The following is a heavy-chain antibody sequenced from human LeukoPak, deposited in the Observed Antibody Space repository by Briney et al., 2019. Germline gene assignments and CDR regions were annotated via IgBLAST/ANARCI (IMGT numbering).Heavy chain of an antibody. J-gene: IGHJ3*02. D-gene: IGHD3-22*01. CDR1: GFTLSSSV. CDR3: TKDRSTYYDSSGYLIIDAFDI. CDR2: ITGSGGST. Sequence: GGSLRLSCAASGFTLSSSVMSWVRQAPGKGLEWVSSITGSGGSTYYADSVKGRFSISRDNSKNTLYLQMNSLRAEDTAVYYCTKDRSTYYDSSGYLIIDAFDIWGQGTMVSVSS. V-gene: IGHV3-23*01.